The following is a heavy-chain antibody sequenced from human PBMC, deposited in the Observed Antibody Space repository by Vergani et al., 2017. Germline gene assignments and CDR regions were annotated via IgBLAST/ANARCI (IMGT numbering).Heavy chain of an antibody. J-gene: IGHJ6*02. CDR3: ARDPVPYYDILTGYYGLDV. CDR2: IGGSSSPI. Sequence: EVRLVESGGALVQPGGSLRLSCAGSGYSFSTYSVNWIRQSPGKGLEWLSYIGGSSSPIYYADSVKGRFTISRDNAKNSLYLKMNSLRAEDTAVYYCARDPVPYYDILTGYYGLDVWGQGTTVTVSS. D-gene: IGHD3-9*01. V-gene: IGHV3-48*01. CDR1: GYSFSTYS.